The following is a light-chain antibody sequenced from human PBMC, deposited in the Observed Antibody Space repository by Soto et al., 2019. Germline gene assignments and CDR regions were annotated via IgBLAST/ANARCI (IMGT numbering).Light chain of an antibody. V-gene: IGKV2-28*01. CDR3: MQRIHTPWT. J-gene: IGKJ1*01. Sequence: DIVMTQSPLSLPVTPGEPDSISCRSSQSLMHTSGYNYLDWYLQKPGKSPQLLIYLGSNRASGVPDRFSGSESGTDFTMKITRVEAEDVGVYYCMQRIHTPWTFGQGTKVEIK. CDR1: QSLMHTSGYNY. CDR2: LGS.